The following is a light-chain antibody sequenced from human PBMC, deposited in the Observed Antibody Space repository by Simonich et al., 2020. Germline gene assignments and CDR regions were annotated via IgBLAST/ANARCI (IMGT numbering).Light chain of an antibody. CDR2: EDN. J-gene: IGLJ3*02. Sequence: NFMLTQPHSVSESPGKTVTISCTRSSGSIASNYVQWYQQPPGSSPTTVIYEDNQSPAGVPDRFSGSIDSSSNSASLTISGLKTEDEADYYCQSYDSSNHEVFGGGTKLTVL. V-gene: IGLV6-57*01. CDR1: SGSIASNY. CDR3: QSYDSSNHEV.